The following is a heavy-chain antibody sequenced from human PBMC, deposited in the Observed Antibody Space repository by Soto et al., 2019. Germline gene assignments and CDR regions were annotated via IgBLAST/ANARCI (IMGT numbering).Heavy chain of an antibody. CDR3: ARNGRSSRLGYYYYGMYV. CDR2: IYYSGST. CDR1: GGSVSSGSYY. J-gene: IGHJ6*04. V-gene: IGHV4-61*01. Sequence: SETLSLTCTVSGGSVSSGSYYWSWIRQPPGKGLEWIGYIYYSGSTNYNPSLKSRVTISVDTSKNQFSLKLSSVTAADTAVYYCARNGRSSRLGYYYYGMYVWGKGTTFTVSS. D-gene: IGHD1-26*01.